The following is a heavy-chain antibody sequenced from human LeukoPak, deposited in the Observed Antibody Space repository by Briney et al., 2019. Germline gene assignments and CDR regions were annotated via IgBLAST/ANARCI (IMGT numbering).Heavy chain of an antibody. CDR2: IYNSGST. CDR1: LGSISSYS. D-gene: IGHD3-10*02. Sequence: SSETLSLTCNVSLGSISSYSWTWIRQPAGKGLEWIGRIYNSGSTNYYPSLESRVTMSVDTSKKQLSLKLSSVTAADTAVYYCARDALGMLGVWYFDLWGRGTLVTVSS. J-gene: IGHJ2*01. V-gene: IGHV4-4*07. CDR3: ARDALGMLGVWYFDL.